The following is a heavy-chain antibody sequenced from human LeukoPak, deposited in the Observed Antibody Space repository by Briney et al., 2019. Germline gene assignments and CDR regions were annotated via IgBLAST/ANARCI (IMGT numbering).Heavy chain of an antibody. V-gene: IGHV3-23*01. CDR3: AKLGTRGFYFDY. D-gene: IGHD3-16*01. CDR1: GFTFSSYA. J-gene: IGHJ4*02. Sequence: GGSLRLSCAASGFTFSSYAMGWVRQAPGKGLEWVSTISGSGGSTYYADSVKGRFTISRDNSRNTLYLQMNSLRAEDTAVYYCAKLGTRGFYFDYWGRGTLVTVSS. CDR2: ISGSGGST.